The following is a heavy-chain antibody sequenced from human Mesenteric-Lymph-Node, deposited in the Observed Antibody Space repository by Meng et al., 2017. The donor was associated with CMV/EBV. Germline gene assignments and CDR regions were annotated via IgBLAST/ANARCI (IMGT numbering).Heavy chain of an antibody. CDR3: ARARIAARPYFDY. Sequence: GESLKISCAGLGFTFSTYNMNWVRQAPGKGLEWVSSISSSSSYLHYADSVKGRFTISRDNAKNSLYLQMNSLRAEDTAVYYCARARIAARPYFDYWGQGTLVTVSS. V-gene: IGHV3-21*01. J-gene: IGHJ4*02. CDR1: GFTFSTYN. CDR2: ISSSSSYL. D-gene: IGHD6-6*01.